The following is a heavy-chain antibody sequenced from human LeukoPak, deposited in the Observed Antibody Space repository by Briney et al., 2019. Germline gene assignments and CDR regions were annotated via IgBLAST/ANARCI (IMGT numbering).Heavy chain of an antibody. CDR3: ATGGASAADWFDP. J-gene: IGHJ5*02. V-gene: IGHV5-51*01. CDR1: GYSFTKYW. CDR2: IYPGDSDA. Sequence: GESLKISCWGSGYSFTKYWIGWVRQMPGKGLEWMGIIYPGDSDATYSPSFQGQVTISAGKSISTAYLQWSSLKAADTAMYYCATGGASAADWFDPWGQGTLVTVSS. D-gene: IGHD2-2*01.